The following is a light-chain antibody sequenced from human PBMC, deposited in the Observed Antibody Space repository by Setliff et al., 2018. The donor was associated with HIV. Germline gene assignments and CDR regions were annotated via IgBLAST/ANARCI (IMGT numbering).Light chain of an antibody. V-gene: IGLV3-21*04. CDR2: YDS. CDR1: NIGSKT. CDR3: QVWDSSSDHPGSV. J-gene: IGLJ1*01. Sequence: SYELTQPPSVSVAPGKTARITCGGHNIGSKTVHWYQQKPGQAPVLVIYYDSARPSGIPERFPGSNSGNTATLIISRVEAGDEADYYCQVWDSSSDHPGSVFGTGTKVTVL.